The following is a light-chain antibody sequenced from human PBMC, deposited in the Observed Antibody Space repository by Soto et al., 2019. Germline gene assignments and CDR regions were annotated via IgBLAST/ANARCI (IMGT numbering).Light chain of an antibody. CDR2: GSA. J-gene: IGKJ1*01. V-gene: IGKV3-15*01. Sequence: EIVMTQSPATLSVSPGERATLSCRASQSVFSSLAWYQQRPGQAPRLLIYGSATRATGIPDRFSGSGSGTEFTLTISSLQYDDSSVYYWQQYHSWPAFGQGTKVEIK. CDR1: QSVFSS. CDR3: QQYHSWPA.